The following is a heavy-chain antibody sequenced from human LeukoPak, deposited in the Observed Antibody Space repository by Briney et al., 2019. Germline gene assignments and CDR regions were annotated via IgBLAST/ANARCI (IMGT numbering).Heavy chain of an antibody. D-gene: IGHD3-10*01. CDR2: IWYDGSNK. V-gene: IGHV3-33*01. CDR1: GFTFSSYG. J-gene: IGHJ2*01. CDR3: ARGGGSGSSLVVWYFDL. Sequence: PGRSLRLSCAASGFTFSSYGMHWVRKAPAKGLEWVAVIWYDGSNKYYADSVKGRFTISRDNAKNSLYLQMNSLRAEDTALYYCARGGGSGSSLVVWYFDLWGRGTLVTVSS.